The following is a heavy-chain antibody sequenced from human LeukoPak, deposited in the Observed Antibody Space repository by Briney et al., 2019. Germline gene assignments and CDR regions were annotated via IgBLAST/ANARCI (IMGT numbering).Heavy chain of an antibody. CDR2: ISGSGGST. CDR3: AKAQRGSSWFCAFDI. J-gene: IGHJ3*02. V-gene: IGHV3-23*01. CDR1: GLTFTTYW. Sequence: GECLRLSCAASGLTFTTYWMSWVRQAPGKGLEWVSVISGSGGSTYYADSVKGRFTIPRDNSKNTLYLQMNSLRAEDTAVYYCAKAQRGSSWFCAFDIWGQGTMVTVSS. D-gene: IGHD6-13*01.